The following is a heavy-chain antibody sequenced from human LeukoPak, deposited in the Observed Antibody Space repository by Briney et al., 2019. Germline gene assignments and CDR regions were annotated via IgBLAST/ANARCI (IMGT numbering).Heavy chain of an antibody. CDR2: ISSRSSYI. J-gene: IGHJ6*04. Sequence: GGSLRLSCADSGFTFSTYSMNWALQAPGKGLEWVSSISSRSSYIYYADSVKGRFTISRDNAKNSLYLQMNSLRAEDTAVYYCAELGITMIGGVWGKGTTVTISS. CDR1: GFTFSTYS. V-gene: IGHV3-21*01. D-gene: IGHD3-10*02. CDR3: AELGITMIGGV.